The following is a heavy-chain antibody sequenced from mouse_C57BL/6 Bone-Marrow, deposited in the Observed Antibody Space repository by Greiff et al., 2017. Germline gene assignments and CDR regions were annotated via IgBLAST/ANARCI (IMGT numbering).Heavy chain of an antibody. CDR3: AREGNSYAMDY. D-gene: IGHD2-1*01. V-gene: IGHV1-80*01. J-gene: IGHJ4*01. CDR1: GYAFSSYW. Sequence: VKLVESGAELVKPGASVKISCKASGYAFSSYWMNWVKQRPGKGLEWIGQIYPGDGDTNYNGKFKGKATLTADKSSSTAYMQLSSLTSEDSAVYFCAREGNSYAMDYWGQGTSLTVSS. CDR2: IYPGDGDT.